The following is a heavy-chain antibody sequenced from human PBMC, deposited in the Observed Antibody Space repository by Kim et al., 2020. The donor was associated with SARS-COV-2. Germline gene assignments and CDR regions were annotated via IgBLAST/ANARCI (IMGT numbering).Heavy chain of an antibody. V-gene: IGHV3-74*01. CDR3: ARFLTGLAPWDY. J-gene: IGHJ4*02. Sequence: GGSLRLTCAASGFTFSSYWMIWLRQGPGKGLVWVSRIYTDGSSTSYADFVKGRFTISRDNAKNTLYLQMNSVGAEDTAVYYCARFLTGLAPWDYWGQGTL. CDR1: GFTFSSYW. CDR2: IYTDGSST.